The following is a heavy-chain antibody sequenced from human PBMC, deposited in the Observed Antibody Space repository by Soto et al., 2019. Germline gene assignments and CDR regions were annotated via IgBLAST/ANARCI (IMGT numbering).Heavy chain of an antibody. J-gene: IGHJ4*02. Sequence: PGGSLRLSCAASGFAFRSYAMSWVRQAPGKGLEWVSSLSGNGGSTCDADSVKGRFTTSRDNSKNTLYLQMNSLRAEDTAVYYCAKHQGLGSPQAFDYCGEGTLVTVSS. CDR3: AKHQGLGSPQAFDY. CDR2: LSGNGGST. D-gene: IGHD1-26*01. CDR1: GFAFRSYA. V-gene: IGHV3-23*01.